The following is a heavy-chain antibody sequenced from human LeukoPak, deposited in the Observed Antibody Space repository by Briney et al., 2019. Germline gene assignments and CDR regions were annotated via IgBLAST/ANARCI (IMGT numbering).Heavy chain of an antibody. V-gene: IGHV4-34*01. D-gene: IGHD5-18*01. CDR1: GGSFSGYY. J-gene: IGHJ6*02. CDR3: ARARGYSYGYYYYGMDV. Sequence: SETLSLTCAVYGGSFSGYYWSWIRQPPGKGLEWIGEINHSGSTNYNPSLKSRVTISVDTSKNQFSLKLSSVTAADTAVYYCARARGYSYGYYYYGMDVWGQGTTVTVSS. CDR2: INHSGST.